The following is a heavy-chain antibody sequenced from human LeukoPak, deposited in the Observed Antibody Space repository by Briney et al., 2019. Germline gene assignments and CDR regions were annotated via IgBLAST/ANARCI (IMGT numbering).Heavy chain of an antibody. J-gene: IGHJ4*02. CDR2: INPSDGST. V-gene: IGHV1-46*03. CDR3: ASLGGSYSSSSRPFDY. CDR1: GYTFTSYY. D-gene: IGHD6-6*01. Sequence: ASVKVSCKASGYTFTSYYMHWVRQAPGQGLEWMGIINPSDGSTSYAQKFQGRVTMTRDTSTSTVYMELSSLRSEDTAVYYCASLGGSYSSSSRPFDYWGQGTLVTVSS.